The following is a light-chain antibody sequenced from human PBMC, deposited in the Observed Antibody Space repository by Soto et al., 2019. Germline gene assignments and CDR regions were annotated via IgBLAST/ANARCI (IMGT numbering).Light chain of an antibody. CDR2: DVN. Sequence: QSALTQPASVSGSPGQSITISCTGTRRDVGGYNFVSWYQQHPGKAPRLMIFDVNNRPSGVSTRFSGSKSGNTASLTLSGLQAEDEADYYCCSDAGSNTIVVFGGGTKLTVL. CDR1: RRDVGGYNF. V-gene: IGLV2-14*03. J-gene: IGLJ2*01. CDR3: CSDAGSNTIVV.